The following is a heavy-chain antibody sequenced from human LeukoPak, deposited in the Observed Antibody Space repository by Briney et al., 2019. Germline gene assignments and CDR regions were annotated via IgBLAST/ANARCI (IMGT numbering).Heavy chain of an antibody. V-gene: IGHV4-4*07. J-gene: IGHJ5*02. CDR2: IYTSGTT. CDR1: GGPISSYY. CDR3: ARQYSSDWYLWFDP. D-gene: IGHD6-19*01. Sequence: SETLSLTCTVSGGPISSYYWSWIRQPAGKGLEWIGRIYTSGTTNYNPSLKSRVTMSVDTSKNQFSLKLSSVTAADTAVYYCARQYSSDWYLWFDPWGQGTLVTVSS.